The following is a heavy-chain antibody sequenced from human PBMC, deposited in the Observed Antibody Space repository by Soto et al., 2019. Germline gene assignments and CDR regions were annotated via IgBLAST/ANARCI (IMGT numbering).Heavy chain of an antibody. D-gene: IGHD3-16*02. CDR2: ISYDGSNK. Sequence: PRGSLRLSCEASGFTFSSYGMHWVRQAPGKGLEWVAVISYDGSNKYYADSVKGRFTISRDNSKNTLYLQMNSLRAEDTAVYYCAKDALYGGNSHDPYYFDYWGQGTLVTVSS. CDR1: GFTFSSYG. J-gene: IGHJ4*02. CDR3: AKDALYGGNSHDPYYFDY. V-gene: IGHV3-30*18.